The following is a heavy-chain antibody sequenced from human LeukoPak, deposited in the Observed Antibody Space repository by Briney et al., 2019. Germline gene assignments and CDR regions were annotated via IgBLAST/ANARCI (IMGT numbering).Heavy chain of an antibody. Sequence: ASVKVSCKASGYSFTNYAMNWVRQAPGQGLEWRGWINTNTGNPTYAQGFTGRFVFSLDTSVRTACLQISSLKAEDTTVYYCARGREYSSSYYFYYYYMDVWGKGATVIVSS. CDR3: ARGREYSSSYYFYYYYMDV. V-gene: IGHV7-4-1*02. CDR1: GYSFTNYA. J-gene: IGHJ6*03. CDR2: INTNTGNP. D-gene: IGHD6-6*01.